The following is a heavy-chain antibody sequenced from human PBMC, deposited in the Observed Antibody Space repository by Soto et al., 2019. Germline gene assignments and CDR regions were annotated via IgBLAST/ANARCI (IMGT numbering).Heavy chain of an antibody. CDR1: GFTVSSNY. J-gene: IGHJ4*02. D-gene: IGHD1-26*01. Sequence: GGSLRLSCAASGFTVSSNYMSWVRQAPGKGLEWVSVIYSGGSTYYADSVKGRFTISRDNSKNTLYLQMNSLRAEDTAVYYCARGIVGTEPGDYWGQGTLVTVSS. V-gene: IGHV3-53*01. CDR2: IYSGGST. CDR3: ARGIVGTEPGDY.